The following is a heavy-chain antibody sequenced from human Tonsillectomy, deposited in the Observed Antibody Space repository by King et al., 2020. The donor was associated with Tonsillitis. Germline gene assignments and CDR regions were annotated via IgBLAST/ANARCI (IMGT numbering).Heavy chain of an antibody. V-gene: IGHV3-23*04. D-gene: IGHD6-13*01. CDR2: ISGSGGST. CDR1: GFTFSSYA. Sequence: VQLVESGGGLVQPGGSLRLSCAASGFTFSSYAMTWVRQAPGKGLDWVSDISGSGGSTYYADSVKGRLTISRDNSNNTLYLQMHSLTDEDTAVYYCAKFTGSSSTWSFDYWGQGTRVIVSS. J-gene: IGHJ4*02. CDR3: AKFTGSSSTWSFDY.